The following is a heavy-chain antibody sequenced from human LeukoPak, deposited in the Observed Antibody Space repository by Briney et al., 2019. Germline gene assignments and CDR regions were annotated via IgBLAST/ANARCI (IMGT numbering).Heavy chain of an antibody. V-gene: IGHV4-34*01. CDR3: ARGLVGYYDSSGGKYFDY. CDR2: INHSGTP. J-gene: IGHJ4*02. Sequence: LTCAVYGGSFSGYYWSWIRQPPGKGLEWIGEINHSGTPNYTPSLNSLFTISVDTSKTQFSLTLSSVTAADTAVYYCARGLVGYYDSSGGKYFDYWGQGTLVTVSS. CDR1: GGSFSGYY. D-gene: IGHD3-22*01.